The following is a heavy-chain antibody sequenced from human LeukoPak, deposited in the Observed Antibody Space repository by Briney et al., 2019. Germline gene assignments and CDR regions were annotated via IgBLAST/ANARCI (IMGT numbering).Heavy chain of an antibody. Sequence: ASVKVSCKVSEYTLTKLSIHWVRQAPGKGLEWMGGFDPEHGETVYAQNFQGRVTMTEDTSTDTAYMELSSLRSEDTAVYYCATEKYVDFWNGYAFDVWGQGTMVTVSS. D-gene: IGHD3-3*01. CDR1: EYTLTKLS. CDR3: ATEKYVDFWNGYAFDV. J-gene: IGHJ3*01. CDR2: FDPEHGET. V-gene: IGHV1-24*01.